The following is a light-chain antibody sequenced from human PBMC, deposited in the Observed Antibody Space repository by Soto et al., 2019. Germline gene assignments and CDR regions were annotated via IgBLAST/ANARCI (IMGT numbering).Light chain of an antibody. CDR2: EVS. Sequence: QSALTQPASVSGSPGQSITISCTGTYNDIGGYNYVSWFQQHPGKAPKLMIYEVSRRPSGVSNRFSGSKSANTASLTISGLQAEDEADYYCTSHTASSTWVFGGGTKLTVL. CDR1: YNDIGGYNY. J-gene: IGLJ3*02. V-gene: IGLV2-14*01. CDR3: TSHTASSTWV.